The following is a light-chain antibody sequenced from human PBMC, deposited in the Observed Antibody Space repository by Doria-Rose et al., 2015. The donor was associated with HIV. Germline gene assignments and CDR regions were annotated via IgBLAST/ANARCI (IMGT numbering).Light chain of an antibody. J-gene: IGKJ1*01. Sequence: TQSPGTLSLSPGERATLSCRASQSFSSTYLAWYQRKPDQAPSLLIYDGSTRATGIPDRFSASGSGTDFTLTINRLEPEDVALYYCHQYGTSWTFGQGTKVEI. CDR3: HQYGTSWT. CDR1: QSFSSTY. V-gene: IGKV3-20*01. CDR2: DGS.